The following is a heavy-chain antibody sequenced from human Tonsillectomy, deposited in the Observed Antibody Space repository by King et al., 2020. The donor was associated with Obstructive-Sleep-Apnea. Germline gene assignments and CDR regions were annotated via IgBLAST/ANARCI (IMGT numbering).Heavy chain of an antibody. V-gene: IGHV4-34*01. CDR2: INHSGST. Sequence: VQLQQWGAGLLKPSETLSLTCAVYGGSFSGYYWSWIRQPPGKGLEWIGEINHSGSTNYNPSLKSRVTISVDTSKNQFSLKLSSVTAADTAVYYCARGEDYYDSSGYHRWGQGTLVPVSS. J-gene: IGHJ5*02. CDR1: GGSFSGYY. CDR3: ARGEDYYDSSGYHR. D-gene: IGHD3-22*01.